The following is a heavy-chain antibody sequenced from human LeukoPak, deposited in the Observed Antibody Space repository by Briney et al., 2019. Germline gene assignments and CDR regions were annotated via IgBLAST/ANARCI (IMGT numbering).Heavy chain of an antibody. CDR2: INHSGSI. D-gene: IGHD3-10*01. Sequence: SETLCVTCAVYGGSFSGYFWSWICEPPGEGLGWIGEINHSGSINYNPSLKSRVTISVDTSKNQFSLKLSSVTAADTAVYYCARSITMVRGPYAYWGQRTLVTVSS. J-gene: IGHJ4*02. CDR1: GGSFSGYF. V-gene: IGHV4-34*01. CDR3: ARSITMVRGPYAY.